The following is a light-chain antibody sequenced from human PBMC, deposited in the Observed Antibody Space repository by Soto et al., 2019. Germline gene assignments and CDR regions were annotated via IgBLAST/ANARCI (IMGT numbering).Light chain of an antibody. Sequence: DIRLTQSPSSLSASVGDRVTITCRASQNIGNYLNWYQEKSGKAPKLLIYADSSLPSDVPPRFSGSGSGADFTLTISSLQPEDFATYYCQQGNSVPPTFGGGTKVEIK. CDR3: QQGNSVPPT. CDR2: ADS. J-gene: IGKJ4*01. V-gene: IGKV1-39*01. CDR1: QNIGNY.